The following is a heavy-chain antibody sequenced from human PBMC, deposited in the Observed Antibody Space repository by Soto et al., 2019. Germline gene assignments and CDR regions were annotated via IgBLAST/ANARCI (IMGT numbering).Heavy chain of an antibody. J-gene: IGHJ5*02. D-gene: IGHD3-3*01. CDR1: GYTFTSYD. CDR2: MNPNSGNT. CDR3: ARGGGITIFGVVIPNWFDP. V-gene: IGHV1-8*01. Sequence: EASVKVSCKASGYTFTSYDINWVRQATGQGLEWMGWMNPNSGNTGYAQKFQGRVTMTRNTSISTAYMELSSLRSEDTAVYYCARGGGITIFGVVIPNWFDPWGQGTLVTVSS.